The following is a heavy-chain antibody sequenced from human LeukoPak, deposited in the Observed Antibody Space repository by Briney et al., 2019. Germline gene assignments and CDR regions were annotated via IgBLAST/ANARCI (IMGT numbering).Heavy chain of an antibody. CDR3: ARAHPYYYDSSGYYGY. Sequence: SETLSLTCAVYGGSFSGYYWSWIRQPPGKGLEWIGEINHSGSTNYDPSFKSRVTISVDTSKNQFSLKLSSVTAADTAVYYCARAHPYYYDSSGYYGYWGQGTLVTVSS. V-gene: IGHV4-34*01. CDR2: INHSGST. D-gene: IGHD3-22*01. J-gene: IGHJ4*02. CDR1: GGSFSGYY.